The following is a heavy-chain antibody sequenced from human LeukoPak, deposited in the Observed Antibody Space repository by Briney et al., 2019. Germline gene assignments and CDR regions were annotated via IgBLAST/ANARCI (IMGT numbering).Heavy chain of an antibody. J-gene: IGHJ4*02. CDR3: ARGWLETSSVQAFDY. CDR2: IHSGDNT. D-gene: IGHD5-12*01. Sequence: PGGSPRLSCAASGFTFSSSAMSWVRQAPGKGLEWVSVIHSGDNTYYADSLKDRFTISRDNSKNTLYLQMNSLRAEDTAVYYCARGWLETSSVQAFDYWGQGTLVTVSS. V-gene: IGHV3-23*03. CDR1: GFTFSSSA.